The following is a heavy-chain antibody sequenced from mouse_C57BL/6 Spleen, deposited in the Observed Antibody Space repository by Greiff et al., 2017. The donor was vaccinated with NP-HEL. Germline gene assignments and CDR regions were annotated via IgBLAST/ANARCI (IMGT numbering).Heavy chain of an antibody. Sequence: EVKLLESGPGLVKPSQSLSLTCSVTGYSITSGYYWNWIRQFPGNKLEWMGYISYDGRNKYNPSLKNRISITRDTSKNQFFLKLNSVTTEDTATYYCAHGSSFDYWGQGTTLTVSS. CDR3: AHGSSFDY. V-gene: IGHV3-6*01. J-gene: IGHJ2*01. CDR2: ISYDGRN. D-gene: IGHD1-1*01. CDR1: GYSITSGYY.